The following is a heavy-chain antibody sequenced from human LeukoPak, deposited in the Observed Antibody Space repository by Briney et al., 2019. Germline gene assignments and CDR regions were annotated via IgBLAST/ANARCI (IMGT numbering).Heavy chain of an antibody. CDR1: GFTVSSYG. J-gene: IGHJ4*02. CDR2: ISDDGSTK. Sequence: PGGSLRLSCAASGFTVSSYGMHWVRPAPGKGLGWVVVISDDGSTKYYPDSVKGRFTISRANSHNTLYLQLNSLRAEDTAVYYCEPAPPLSHYWGQGTLVTVSS. V-gene: IGHV3-30*03. CDR3: EPAPPLSHY.